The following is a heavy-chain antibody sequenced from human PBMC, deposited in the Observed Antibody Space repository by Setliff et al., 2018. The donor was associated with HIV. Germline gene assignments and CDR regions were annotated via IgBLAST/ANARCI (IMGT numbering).Heavy chain of an antibody. CDR2: ISGSGGST. Sequence: QPGGSLRLSCVASGFTFSNFGMSWVRQAPGKGLEWVSAISGSGGSTYYADSVKGRFIISRDNSKNTLYLQMNSLRAEDTAVYYCARDPGRYNGMDVWGQGTTVTVSS. CDR3: ARDPGRYNGMDV. V-gene: IGHV3-23*01. CDR1: GFTFSNFG. J-gene: IGHJ6*02. D-gene: IGHD1-20*01.